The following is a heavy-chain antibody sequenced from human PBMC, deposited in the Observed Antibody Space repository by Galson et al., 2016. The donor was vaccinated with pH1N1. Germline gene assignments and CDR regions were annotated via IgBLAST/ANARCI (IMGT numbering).Heavy chain of an antibody. CDR1: GFSFSTYG. D-gene: IGHD3-22*01. CDR2: INAIGDDT. Sequence: SLRLSCAASGFSFSTYGMSWVRQAPGKGLDWVSGINAIGDDTFYAHTVRGRFTISRDNSRNTVYLQMDSLKAVDTAIYYCARGGAIVHNYNDGAVFPWGQGAQVTVSS. J-gene: IGHJ5*02. V-gene: IGHV3-23*01. CDR3: ARGGAIVHNYNDGAVFP.